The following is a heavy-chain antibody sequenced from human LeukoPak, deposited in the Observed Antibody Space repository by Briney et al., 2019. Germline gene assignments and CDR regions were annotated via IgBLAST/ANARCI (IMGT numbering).Heavy chain of an antibody. Sequence: GGSLRLSCVGSGFIFSSYDMGWVRQAPGKGLEWVSSISSAGDRTYYEDSVKGRFTISRDNSRNTMYLQMNSLRADATAVYYCSRGEALAFDAWVQGTRVSDSS. CDR2: ISSAGDRT. CDR3: SRGEALAFDA. J-gene: IGHJ3*01. V-gene: IGHV3-23*01. CDR1: GFIFSSYD.